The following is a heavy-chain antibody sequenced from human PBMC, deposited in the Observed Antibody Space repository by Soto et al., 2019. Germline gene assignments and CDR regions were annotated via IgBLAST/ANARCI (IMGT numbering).Heavy chain of an antibody. CDR3: ARVSGIYYYGMDV. D-gene: IGHD3-10*01. J-gene: IGHJ6*02. Sequence: TLSLTCAVYGGSFSGYYWSWIRQPPGKGLEWIGEINHSGSTNYNPSLKSRVTISVDTSKNQFSLKLSSVTAADTAVYYCARVSGIYYYGMDVWGQGTTVTVSS. CDR1: GGSFSGYY. V-gene: IGHV4-34*01. CDR2: INHSGST.